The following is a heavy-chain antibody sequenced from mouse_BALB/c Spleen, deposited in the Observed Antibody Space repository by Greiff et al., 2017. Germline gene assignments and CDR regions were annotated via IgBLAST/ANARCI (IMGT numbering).Heavy chain of an antibody. CDR1: GYTFTSYW. Sequence: QVQLQQSGAELVKPGASVKLSCKTSGYTFTSYWIQWVKQRPGQGLGWIGEIFPGTGTTYYNETFKGKATLTIDTSSSTAYMQLSSLTSEDSAVYFCARGEDYYYGSESAMDYWGQGTSVTVSS. CDR3: ARGEDYYYGSESAMDY. CDR2: IFPGTGTT. V-gene: IGHV1S132*01. D-gene: IGHD1-1*01. J-gene: IGHJ4*01.